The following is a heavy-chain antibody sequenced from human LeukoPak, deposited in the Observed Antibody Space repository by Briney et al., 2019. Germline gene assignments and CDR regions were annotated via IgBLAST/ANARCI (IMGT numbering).Heavy chain of an antibody. Sequence: GRSLRLSCAASGFTFNNYVMHWVRQAPGKGLEWVAVMSYDGSYKYYADSVKGRFTISRDNSKNTLHLQMNSLRAEDTAVYYCAKDPNYYDSSGHTHYFDNWGQGTLVTVSS. CDR1: GFTFNNYV. V-gene: IGHV3-30*18. J-gene: IGHJ4*02. D-gene: IGHD3-22*01. CDR3: AKDPNYYDSSGHTHYFDN. CDR2: MSYDGSYK.